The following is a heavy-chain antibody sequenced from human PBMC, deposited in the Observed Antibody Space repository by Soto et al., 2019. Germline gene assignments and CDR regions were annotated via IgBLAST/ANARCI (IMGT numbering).Heavy chain of an antibody. CDR2: IYYSGST. Sequence: SETLSLTCTVSGGSISSYYWSWIRQPPGKGLEWIGYIYYSGSTNYNPSLKSRVTISVDTSRNQFSLKLSSVTAADTAVYYCARAMGGYSYGKFAYWGQGTLVTVSS. CDR3: ARAMGGYSYGKFAY. D-gene: IGHD5-18*01. CDR1: GGSISSYY. J-gene: IGHJ4*02. V-gene: IGHV4-59*01.